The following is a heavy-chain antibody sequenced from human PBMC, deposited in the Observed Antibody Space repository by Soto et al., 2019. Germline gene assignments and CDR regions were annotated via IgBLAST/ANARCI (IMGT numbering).Heavy chain of an antibody. CDR3: VQSRCGGDCLQSYSSHSYYGLDV. V-gene: IGHV2-5*02. Sequence: QITLKESGPPLVKPTQTLTLTCTFSGFSLSTIGVGVGWIRQPPGKALEWLALIYWDDDKRYSPSLKSRLTVTTDTSKNQVVLTMTNMDPVDTATYYCVQSRCGGDCLQSYSSHSYYGLDVWGQGTTVTVSS. CDR2: IYWDDDK. J-gene: IGHJ6*02. D-gene: IGHD2-21*02. CDR1: GFSLSTIGVG.